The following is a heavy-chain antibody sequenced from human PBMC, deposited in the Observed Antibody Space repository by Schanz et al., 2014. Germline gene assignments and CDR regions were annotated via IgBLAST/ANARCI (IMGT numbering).Heavy chain of an antibody. CDR1: GGSFSGYY. V-gene: IGHV4-34*01. J-gene: IGHJ6*03. CDR2: INHSANT. CDR3: ARQGTTRFQYYMDV. D-gene: IGHD1-1*01. Sequence: QVQLQQWGAGLLKPSETLSLTCAVDGGSFSGYYWSWIRQSPDKGLEWIGEINHSANTTYNPSLKSRVTISVDSSKNQFSLMLTSVAAADTAVYYCARQGTTRFQYYMDVWGEGTSVFVS.